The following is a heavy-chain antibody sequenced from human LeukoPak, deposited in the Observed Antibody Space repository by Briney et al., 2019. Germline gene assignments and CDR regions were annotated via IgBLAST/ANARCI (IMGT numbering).Heavy chain of an antibody. Sequence: GGSLRLSCAASGFTFSSYAMTWVRQAPGKGLEWVSYISSSGGSIQYAESVKGRFTISRDIAKKSLYLQMNSLRVEDTAVYYCARSCSSTSCLKYWGQGTLVTVSS. D-gene: IGHD2-2*01. CDR2: ISSSGGSI. V-gene: IGHV3-48*04. J-gene: IGHJ4*02. CDR1: GFTFSSYA. CDR3: ARSCSSTSCLKY.